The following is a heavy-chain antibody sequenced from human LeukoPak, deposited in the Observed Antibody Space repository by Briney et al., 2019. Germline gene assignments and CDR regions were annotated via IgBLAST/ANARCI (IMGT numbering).Heavy chain of an antibody. CDR1: GSTVTSYG. CDR3: ARVLTRPIYWRKAPSYGMDV. J-gene: IGHJ6*02. Sequence: ASVTLSRTASGSTVTSYGISWVRQAPGQGLEWMGWIGAYNGNTNDAKKLQGRVTMTTGTTTSTAYMELRSLRSDDTAVYYCARVLTRPIYWRKAPSYGMDVWGQGTTATVSS. CDR2: IGAYNGNT. D-gene: IGHD4-11*01. V-gene: IGHV1-18*01.